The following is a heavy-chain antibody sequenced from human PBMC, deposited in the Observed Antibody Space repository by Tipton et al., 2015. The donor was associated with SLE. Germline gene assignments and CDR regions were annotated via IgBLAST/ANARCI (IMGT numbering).Heavy chain of an antibody. CDR2: IVVGSGNT. CDR3: AADIVVVPAAIGAFDI. V-gene: IGHV1-58*02. CDR1: GFTFTSSA. Sequence: QSGPEVKKPGTSVKVSCKASGFTFTSSAMQWVRQARGQRLEWIGWIVVGSGNTNYAQKFQERVTITRDMSTSTAYMELSSLRSEDTAVYYCAADIVVVPAAIGAFDIWGQGTMVTVSS. D-gene: IGHD2-2*01. J-gene: IGHJ3*02.